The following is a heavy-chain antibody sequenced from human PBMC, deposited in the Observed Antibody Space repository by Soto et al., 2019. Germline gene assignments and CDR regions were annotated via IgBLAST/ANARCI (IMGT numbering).Heavy chain of an antibody. V-gene: IGHV4-4*07. CDR2: IFSSGST. CDR3: AREGSYSAYNFAHGIQLWSFDF. Sequence: SETLSLTCSVSGGSISGYCWSWVRQPAGKGLEWIGRIFSSGSTSFNPSLESRVAMSVDTSKNHFSLNLSSVTAADMAVYYCAREGSYSAYNFAHGIQLWSFDFWGQGALVTVSS. J-gene: IGHJ4*02. CDR1: GGSISGYC. D-gene: IGHD5-12*01.